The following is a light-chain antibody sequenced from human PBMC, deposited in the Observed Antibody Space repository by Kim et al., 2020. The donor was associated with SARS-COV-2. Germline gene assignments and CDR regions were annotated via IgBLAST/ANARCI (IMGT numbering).Light chain of an antibody. CDR1: HDIGHY. V-gene: IGKV1-33*01. Sequence: IQMTQSPSSLSASVGDSVTITCQASHDIGHYLNWYQQKPGKAPRLLIYDTSNLKTGVPSRFSGSGSGTDFTFTINSLQPEDIATYYCQQYDNHPRYTFGQGTKLEIK. CDR2: DTS. J-gene: IGKJ2*01. CDR3: QQYDNHPRYT.